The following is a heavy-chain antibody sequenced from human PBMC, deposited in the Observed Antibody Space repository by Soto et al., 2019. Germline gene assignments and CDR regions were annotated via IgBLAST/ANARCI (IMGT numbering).Heavy chain of an antibody. Sequence: QVQLVQSGAEVKKPGASVKVSCKASGYTFTNSDINWVRQATGQGLEWMGWMNLNRGNTGYAQKFQGRVTMTRNTSINTAYMELSSLRSENTAVYFCARGVYDYVWESYRADYWGQGTLVTVSS. CDR2: MNLNRGNT. V-gene: IGHV1-8*01. D-gene: IGHD3-16*02. J-gene: IGHJ4*02. CDR1: GYTFTNSD. CDR3: ARGVYDYVWESYRADY.